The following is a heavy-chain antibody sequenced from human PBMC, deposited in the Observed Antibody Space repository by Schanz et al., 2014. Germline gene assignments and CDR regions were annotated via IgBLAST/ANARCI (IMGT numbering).Heavy chain of an antibody. D-gene: IGHD5-12*01. J-gene: IGHJ4*02. V-gene: IGHV1-46*01. CDR1: GYTFISYF. Sequence: QVQLVQSGAEVKKPGASVKVSCKASGYTFISYFIHWVRQAPGKGLEWMGIINPTGGSTSYAQRFQGRVNVTRDTSTSTVYMELSSLRSEDTAVYYCARAAYGGYTSTPLRYWGQGTLVTVSS. CDR2: INPTGGST. CDR3: ARAAYGGYTSTPLRY.